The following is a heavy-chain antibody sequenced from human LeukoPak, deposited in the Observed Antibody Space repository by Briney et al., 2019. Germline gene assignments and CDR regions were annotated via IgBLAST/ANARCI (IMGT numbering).Heavy chain of an antibody. Sequence: PSETLSLTCTVSGGSISSSSYYWGWIRQPPGTGLEWIGSIYHSGSTYYNPSLKSRVTISVDTSKNQFSLKLSSVTAADTAVYYCARGGYYGSGSYYYPYFDYWGQGTLVTVSS. CDR3: ARGGYYGSGSYYYPYFDY. D-gene: IGHD3-10*01. CDR2: IYHSGST. V-gene: IGHV4-39*07. J-gene: IGHJ4*02. CDR1: GGSISSSSYY.